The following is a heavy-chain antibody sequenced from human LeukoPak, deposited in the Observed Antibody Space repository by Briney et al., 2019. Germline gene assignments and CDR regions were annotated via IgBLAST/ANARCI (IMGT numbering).Heavy chain of an antibody. J-gene: IGHJ4*02. D-gene: IGHD6-19*01. V-gene: IGHV3-74*03. CDR3: ARFFPEEHVRAWYEAH. Sequence: PGGSLRLSCAASGFIFTDYWMHWVRQGPGKELVWVARIRGDGRATTYADSVKGRFTISRDNAMNTVFLQMKSLRAEDTGTYYCARFFPEEHVRAWYEAHWGQGVLVTVS. CDR1: GFIFTDYW. CDR2: IRGDGRAT.